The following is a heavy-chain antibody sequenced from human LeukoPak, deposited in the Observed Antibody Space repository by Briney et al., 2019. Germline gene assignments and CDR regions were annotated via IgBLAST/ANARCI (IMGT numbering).Heavy chain of an antibody. CDR3: ARDPITIFGVVIRDDFDY. V-gene: IGHV3-11*04. J-gene: IGHJ4*02. Sequence: GGSLRLSCAASGFTFSDYYMSWIRQAPGKGLEWVSYISSSGSTIYYADSVKGRFTISRDNAKNSLYLQMNSLRAEDTAVYYCARDPITIFGVVIRDDFDYWGQGTLVTVSS. CDR2: ISSSGSTI. CDR1: GFTFSDYY. D-gene: IGHD3-3*01.